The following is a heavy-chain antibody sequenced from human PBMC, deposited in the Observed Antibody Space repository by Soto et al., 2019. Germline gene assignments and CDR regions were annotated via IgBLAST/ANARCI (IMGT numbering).Heavy chain of an antibody. CDR1: GGTFGSYA. D-gene: IGHD3-22*01. CDR3: ANPIKYYFNTSPQPPGFHP. J-gene: IGHJ5*02. Sequence: SVKVSCKTSGGTFGSYAISWVRQAPGQGLEWMGGIIPIFSTPNYAQKFQGRVTITADESTSTAYMELSSLRSEDTAVYYCANPIKYYFNTSPQPPGFHPWGREPLFTVP. CDR2: IIPIFSTP. V-gene: IGHV1-69*13.